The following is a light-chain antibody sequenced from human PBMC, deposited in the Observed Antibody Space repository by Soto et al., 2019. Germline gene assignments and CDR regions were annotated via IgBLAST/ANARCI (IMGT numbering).Light chain of an antibody. J-gene: IGKJ2*01. CDR2: DVS. CDR1: LSIRTK. CDR3: QQYDNWPPEYT. V-gene: IGKV3-15*01. Sequence: EIILTQSPDTLSVSPGERATLSCRASLSIRTKLAWYQHKPGQAPRLLIYDVSNRATGVPARFSGSRSGTEFTLTISSLQSEDCAIYYCQQYDNWPPEYTFGQGTKVDIK.